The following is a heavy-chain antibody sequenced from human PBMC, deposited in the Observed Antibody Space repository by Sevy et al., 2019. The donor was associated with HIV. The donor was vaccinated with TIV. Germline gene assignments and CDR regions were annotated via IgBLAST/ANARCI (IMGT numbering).Heavy chain of an antibody. CDR2: ISWNSGSI. D-gene: IGHD6-13*01. CDR3: AKHIGQHSSSTYGMDV. CDR1: GFTFDDYA. V-gene: IGHV3-9*01. J-gene: IGHJ6*02. Sequence: GGSLRLSCAASGFTFDDYAMHWVRQAPGKGLEWVSGISWNSGSIGYADSVKGRFTISRDNAKNSMYLQMNSLRAEDTALYYCAKHIGQHSSSTYGMDVWGQGTTVTVSS.